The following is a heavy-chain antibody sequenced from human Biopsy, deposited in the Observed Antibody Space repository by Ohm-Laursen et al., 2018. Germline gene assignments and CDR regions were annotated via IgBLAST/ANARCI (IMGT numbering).Heavy chain of an antibody. CDR2: ISNSGNT. Sequence: GTLSLTCTVSGDSINSSYWSWIRQAPGKGLEWIGVISNSGNTNYNPSLKSRVTISADTSKNQFSLKLGSVTVADTAVFDCARRGSGGRSFDYWGQGSLVTVSS. D-gene: IGHD2-15*01. CDR1: GDSINSSY. V-gene: IGHV4-59*08. CDR3: ARRGSGGRSFDY. J-gene: IGHJ4*02.